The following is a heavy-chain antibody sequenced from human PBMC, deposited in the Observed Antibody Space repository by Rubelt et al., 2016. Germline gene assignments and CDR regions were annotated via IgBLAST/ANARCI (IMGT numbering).Heavy chain of an antibody. D-gene: IGHD3-3*01. J-gene: IGHJ5*02. Sequence: GLVQPGGSLRLSCAASGFTFSSYSMSWVRQAPGKGLEWVANIKQDGSDKFYVDSVKGRFTISRDNAKNSLYLQMNSLRAADTAVYYCARATLRFLEWTYNWFDPWGQGTLVTVSS. CDR2: IKQDGSDK. V-gene: IGHV3-7*04. CDR1: GFTFSSYS. CDR3: ARATLRFLEWTYNWFDP.